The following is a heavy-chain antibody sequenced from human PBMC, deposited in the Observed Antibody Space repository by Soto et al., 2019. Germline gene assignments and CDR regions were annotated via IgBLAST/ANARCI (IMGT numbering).Heavy chain of an antibody. J-gene: IGHJ6*03. Sequence: ESLKISCKGSGYSFTSYWIGWVRQMPGKGLEWMGIIYPGDSDTRYSPSFQGQVTISADKSISTAYLQWSSLKASDTAMYYCARHGGYDYNYYYYMDVWGKGTTVTVSS. CDR2: IYPGDSDT. CDR3: ARHGGYDYNYYYYMDV. V-gene: IGHV5-51*01. CDR1: GYSFTSYW. D-gene: IGHD5-12*01.